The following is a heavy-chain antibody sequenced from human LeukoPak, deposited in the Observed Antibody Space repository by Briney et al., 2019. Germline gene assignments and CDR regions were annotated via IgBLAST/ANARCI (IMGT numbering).Heavy chain of an antibody. CDR2: INSDGSTT. CDR3: ARYYDYVWGSYRYYYYGMDV. CDR1: GFTFSGYW. D-gene: IGHD3-16*02. Sequence: PGGSLRLSWAASGFTFSGYWMHWVRQAPGKGLVWVSRINSDGSTTSYADSVMGRFTISRDNAKNTLYLQMNSLRAEDTAVYYCARYYDYVWGSYRYYYYGMDVWGQGTTVTVSS. V-gene: IGHV3-74*01. J-gene: IGHJ6*02.